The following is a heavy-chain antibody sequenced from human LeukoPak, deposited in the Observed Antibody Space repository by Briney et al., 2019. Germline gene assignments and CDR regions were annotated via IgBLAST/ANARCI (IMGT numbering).Heavy chain of an antibody. V-gene: IGHV3-23*01. CDR1: GFTFGTCA. D-gene: IGHD3-22*01. Sequence: GGSLRLSCAAPGFTFGTCAMSWVRQAPGKGLEWVSDISGSGGSTYYADSVKGRFTISRDNSKNTLYLQMNSLRADDTAIYYCAKDTRGTVVVVTPYYFDYWGQGTLVTVSS. CDR2: ISGSGGST. CDR3: AKDTRGTVVVVTPYYFDY. J-gene: IGHJ4*02.